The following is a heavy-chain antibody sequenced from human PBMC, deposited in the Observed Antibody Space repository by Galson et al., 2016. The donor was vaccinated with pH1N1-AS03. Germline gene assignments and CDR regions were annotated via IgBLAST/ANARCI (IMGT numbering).Heavy chain of an antibody. D-gene: IGHD6-13*01. Sequence: SLRLSCAASGFMFTHYSMHWVRQAPGKGLEWVAVMSYEGTTTYYADSVKGRFTISRDNSKTTLYLQMNSLRTEDTALYYCAREEGGFGSNWLQTDAFDIWGQGTMVTVSS. J-gene: IGHJ3*02. CDR3: AREEGGFGSNWLQTDAFDI. CDR2: MSYEGTTT. CDR1: GFMFTHYS. V-gene: IGHV3-30-3*01.